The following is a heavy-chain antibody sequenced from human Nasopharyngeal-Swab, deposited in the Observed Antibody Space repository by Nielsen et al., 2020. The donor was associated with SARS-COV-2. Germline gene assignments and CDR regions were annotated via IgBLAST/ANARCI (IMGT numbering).Heavy chain of an antibody. J-gene: IGHJ2*01. CDR3: ARGASTLSNWYFDL. CDR1: GFTFSSYT. CDR2: IKSDGSDI. D-gene: IGHD2-2*01. V-gene: IGHV3-74*01. Sequence: GESLKISCAASGFTFSSYTMHWVRQAPGKGLVWVPRIKSDGSDINYADSVKGRFTISRDNAKNTLYLQMHSLRAEDTAVYYCARGASTLSNWYFDLWGRGTLVRVSS.